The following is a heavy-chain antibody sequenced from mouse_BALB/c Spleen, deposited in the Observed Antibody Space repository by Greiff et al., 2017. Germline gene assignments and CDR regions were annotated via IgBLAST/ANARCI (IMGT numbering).Heavy chain of an antibody. CDR3: ARDLLLRQNWYFDV. CDR2: INSNGGST. D-gene: IGHD1-1*01. CDR1: GFTFSSYG. V-gene: IGHV5-6-3*01. Sequence: EVQLVESGGGLVQPGGSLKLSCAASGFTFSSYGMSWVRQTPDKRLELVATINSNGGSTYYPDSVKGRFTISRDNAKNTLYLQMSSLKSEDTAMYYCARDLLLRQNWYFDVWGAGTTVTVSS. J-gene: IGHJ1*01.